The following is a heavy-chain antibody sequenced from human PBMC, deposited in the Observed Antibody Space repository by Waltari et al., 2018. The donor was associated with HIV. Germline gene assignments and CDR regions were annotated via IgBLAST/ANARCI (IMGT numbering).Heavy chain of an antibody. CDR1: GASMKITRYF. CDR2: INTRGDT. J-gene: IGHJ4*02. D-gene: IGHD3-16*01. V-gene: IGHV4-61*02. Sequence: QVQLQESGPGLARSSQTLSLACSVSGASMKITRYFWRWVRQSAGRGLEWIGRINTRGDTKYNPSLKGRVVMSIDAPRKMFFLNLTSISAADTGTYFCAREDYDQFWGSPLYIFDSWGLGTVITVSS. CDR3: AREDYDQFWGSPLYIFDS.